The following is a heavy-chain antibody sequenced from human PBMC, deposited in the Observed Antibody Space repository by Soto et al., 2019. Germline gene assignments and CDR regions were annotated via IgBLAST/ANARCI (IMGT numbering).Heavy chain of an antibody. D-gene: IGHD6-6*01. V-gene: IGHV1-18*01. CDR3: ARDSSSCAWGFCNYHSMDV. Sequence: AAVQLPCTTSGYTFTSFDISRVRHTQRQGLEWMGWISTYTRNTNYAQKVQDRVTLTADTSTSTAYMDLRSLRSDDTAGYYCARDSSSCAWGFCNYHSMDVWGQGRTVSV. J-gene: IGHJ6*01. CDR2: ISTYTRNT. CDR1: GYTFTSFD.